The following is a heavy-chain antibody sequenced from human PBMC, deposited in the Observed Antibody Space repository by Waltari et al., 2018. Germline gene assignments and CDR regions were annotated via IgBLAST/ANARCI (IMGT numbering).Heavy chain of an antibody. CDR1: GWSFSGYY. D-gene: IGHD4-17*01. CDR2: INHSRNT. V-gene: IGHV4-34*01. CDR3: ARGRGTVTYPVAFDI. Sequence: QVQLQQWGAGLLKPSETLSLSCVVYGWSFSGYYWSWIRQPTGKGLEWIGEINHSRNTNYNPSLKSRVTMSVDTSKNQFSLKLTSVTAADTAIYYCARGRGTVTYPVAFDIWGQGTMVTVSS. J-gene: IGHJ3*02.